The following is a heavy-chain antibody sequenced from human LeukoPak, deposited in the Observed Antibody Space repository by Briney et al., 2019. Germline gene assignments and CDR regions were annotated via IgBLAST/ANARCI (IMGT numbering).Heavy chain of an antibody. CDR3: ARDVTPYYYMDV. D-gene: IGHD3-16*02. V-gene: IGHV3-11*01. Sequence: GGSLRLSCAASGFTFSDYYMNWIRQAPGKGLEWVSYISSSGDTIYYADSVKGRFTISRDNAKNSLYLQMNSLRAEDTAVYYCARDVTPYYYMDVWGKGTTVTISS. CDR1: GFTFSDYY. J-gene: IGHJ6*03. CDR2: ISSSGDTI.